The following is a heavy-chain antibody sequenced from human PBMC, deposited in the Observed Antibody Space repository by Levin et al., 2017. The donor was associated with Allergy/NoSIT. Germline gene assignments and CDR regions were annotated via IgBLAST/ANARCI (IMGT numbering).Heavy chain of an antibody. D-gene: IGHD6-13*01. V-gene: IGHV1-69*04. J-gene: IGHJ2*01. Sequence: PGGSLRLSCKASGGTFSSYAISWVRQAPGQGLEWMGRIIPILGIANYAQKFQGRVTITADKSTSTAYMELSSLRSEDTAVYYCARDVESSSWVRYFDLWGRGTLVTVSS. CDR2: IIPILGIA. CDR3: ARDVESSSWVRYFDL. CDR1: GGTFSSYA.